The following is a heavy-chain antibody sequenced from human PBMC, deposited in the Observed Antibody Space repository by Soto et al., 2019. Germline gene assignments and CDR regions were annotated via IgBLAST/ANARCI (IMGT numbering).Heavy chain of an antibody. CDR3: ARGDDYGDYVSHG. Sequence: QVQLVQSGAEVKKPGSSVKVSCKASGGTFSSYTISWVRQAPGQGLEWMGRFIPILGIANYAQKFQGRVTITADKSTSTAYMELSSLRSEDTAVDYCARGDDYGDYVSHGWGQGTLVTVSS. CDR2: FIPILGIA. J-gene: IGHJ4*02. V-gene: IGHV1-69*02. D-gene: IGHD4-17*01. CDR1: GGTFSSYT.